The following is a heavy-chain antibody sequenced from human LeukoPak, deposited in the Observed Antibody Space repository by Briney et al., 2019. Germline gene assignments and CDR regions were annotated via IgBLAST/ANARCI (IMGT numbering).Heavy chain of an antibody. J-gene: IGHJ6*02. V-gene: IGHV4-34*01. CDR1: GGSFSGYY. CDR3: ARGARRYYYYYGMDV. Sequence: SETLSLTCAVYGGSFSGYYWSWIRQPPGKGLEWIGEINHSGSTNYNPSLKSRVTISVDTSENQFSLKLSSVTAADTAVYYCARGARRYYYYYGMDVWGQGTTVTVSS. CDR2: INHSGST.